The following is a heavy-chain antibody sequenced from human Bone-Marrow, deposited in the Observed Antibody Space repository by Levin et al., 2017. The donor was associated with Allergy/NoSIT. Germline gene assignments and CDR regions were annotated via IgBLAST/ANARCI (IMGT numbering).Heavy chain of an antibody. D-gene: IGHD2-2*02. CDR1: GGTFSSYA. Sequence: GASVKVSCKASGGTFSSYAISWVRQAPGQGLEWMGGIIPIFGTANYAQKFQGRVTITADESTSTAYMELSSLRSEDTAVYYCARGSEIVVVPAAIRELWFDPWGQGTLVTVSS. CDR3: ARGSEIVVVPAAIRELWFDP. V-gene: IGHV1-69*13. J-gene: IGHJ5*02. CDR2: IIPIFGTA.